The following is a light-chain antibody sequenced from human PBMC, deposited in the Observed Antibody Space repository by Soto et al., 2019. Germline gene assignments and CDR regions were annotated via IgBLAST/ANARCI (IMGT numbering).Light chain of an antibody. CDR1: ISDIDTYNY. CDR2: EVT. Sequence: QSVLTQPASVSGSPGQSITISCTGTISDIDTYNYVSWYQQHPGKAPKLIIYEVTNRPSGVSNRFSGSKSGDTASLTISGLRAEDEADYYCSSYKSSTDYVFGTGTKVTVL. J-gene: IGLJ1*01. V-gene: IGLV2-14*01. CDR3: SSYKSSTDYV.